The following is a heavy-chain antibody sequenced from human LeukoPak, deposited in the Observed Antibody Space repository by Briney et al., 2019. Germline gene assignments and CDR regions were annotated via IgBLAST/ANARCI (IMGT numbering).Heavy chain of an antibody. CDR1: GGTFSSYA. D-gene: IGHD6-6*01. J-gene: IGHJ4*02. V-gene: IGHV1-69*13. CDR2: IIPIFGTA. CDR3: ARGELAARFYYFDY. Sequence: PVKVSCKASGGTFSSYAISWVRQAPGQGLKWMGGIIPIFGTANYAQKFQGRVTITADESTSTAYMELSSLRSEDTAVYYCARGELAARFYYFDYWGQGTLVTVSS.